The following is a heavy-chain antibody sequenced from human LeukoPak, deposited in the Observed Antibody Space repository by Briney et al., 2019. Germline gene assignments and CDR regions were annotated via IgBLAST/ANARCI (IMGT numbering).Heavy chain of an antibody. CDR3: ARSYYDVLTGYYHFFES. V-gene: IGHV4-59*01. CDR2: FYYSGST. D-gene: IGHD3-9*01. Sequence: SETLSLTCSVSGASISYYYWSWIRQPPGKGLEWIGYFYYSGSTKYNPSLKSRVTILVDTSKNQFSLKLSSVTAADTAVYYCARSYYDVLTGYYHFFESWGQGTLGTVSS. CDR1: GASISYYY. J-gene: IGHJ4*02.